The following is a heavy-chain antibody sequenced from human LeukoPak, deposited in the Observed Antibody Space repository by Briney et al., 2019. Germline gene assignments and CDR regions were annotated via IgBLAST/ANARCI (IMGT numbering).Heavy chain of an antibody. D-gene: IGHD6-19*01. CDR3: AREGSSGRSPLPYFDY. Sequence: PGRSLRLSCAASGFTFSSYAMHWVRQAPGKGLEWVAVISYDGSNKYYADSVKGRFTISRDNSKNTLYLQMNSLRAEDTAVYYCAREGSSGRSPLPYFDYWGQGTLVTVSS. CDR2: ISYDGSNK. J-gene: IGHJ4*02. CDR1: GFTFSSYA. V-gene: IGHV3-30*04.